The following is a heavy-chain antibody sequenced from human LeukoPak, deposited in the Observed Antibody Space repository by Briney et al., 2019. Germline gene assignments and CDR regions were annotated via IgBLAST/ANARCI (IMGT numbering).Heavy chain of an antibody. CDR3: ARDLPSTSNWELDY. Sequence: ASVKVSCKASGGTFSSYAISWVRQAPGQGLEWMGRINPNSGGTDDAQNFQGRVTMTRDTSISTAYMELSRLRSDDTAVYYRARDLPSTSNWELDYWGQGTLVTVSS. D-gene: IGHD7-27*01. CDR1: GGTFSSYA. CDR2: INPNSGGT. J-gene: IGHJ4*02. V-gene: IGHV1-2*06.